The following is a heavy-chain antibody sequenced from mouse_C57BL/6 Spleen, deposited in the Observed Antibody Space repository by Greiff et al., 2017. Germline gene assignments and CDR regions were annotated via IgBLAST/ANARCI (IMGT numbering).Heavy chain of an antibody. Sequence: QVQLQQPGAELVMPGASVKLSCKASGYTFTSYWMHWVKQRPGQGLEWIGEIDPSDSYTNYNQKFKGKSTLTVDKSSSTAYMQLSSLTSEDSAVYYCSKGITHSGFAYWGQGTLVTVSA. J-gene: IGHJ3*01. V-gene: IGHV1-69*01. CDR1: GYTFTSYW. CDR2: IDPSDSYT. CDR3: SKGITHSGFAY. D-gene: IGHD2-4*01.